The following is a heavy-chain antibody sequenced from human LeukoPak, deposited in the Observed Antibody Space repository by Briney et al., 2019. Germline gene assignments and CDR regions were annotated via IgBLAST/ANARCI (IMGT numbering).Heavy chain of an antibody. Sequence: ASVKVSCTASGGTFSSYAISWVRQAPGQGLEWMGGIIPIFGTANYAQKFQGRVTMTTDTSTSTAYMELRSLRSDDTAVYYCARESHVTREDYWGQGTLVTVSS. D-gene: IGHD3-10*01. V-gene: IGHV1-69*05. CDR3: ARESHVTREDY. CDR2: IIPIFGTA. J-gene: IGHJ4*02. CDR1: GGTFSSYA.